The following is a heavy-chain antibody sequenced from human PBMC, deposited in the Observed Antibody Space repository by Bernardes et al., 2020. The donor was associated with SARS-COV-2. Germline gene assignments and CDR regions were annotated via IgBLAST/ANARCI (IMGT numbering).Heavy chain of an antibody. D-gene: IGHD6-19*01. J-gene: IGHJ2*01. CDR1: GFTFSSYA. Sequence: GGSLRLSCAASGFTFSSYAMSWVRQAPGKWLEWVSSISGSGGSTYSADSVKGQFTISRDNSKNTLYLQVNSLRAEDTALYYCAKCRARTMSVPSTDLWYFDLWGRGTLVTVSS. CDR2: ISGSGGST. V-gene: IGHV3-23*01. CDR3: AKCRARTMSVPSTDLWYFDL.